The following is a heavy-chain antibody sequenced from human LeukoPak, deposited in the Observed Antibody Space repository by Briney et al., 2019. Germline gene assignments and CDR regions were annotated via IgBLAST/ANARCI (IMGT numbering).Heavy chain of an antibody. CDR3: ARGPRRFDP. Sequence: SETLSLTCAVYGVSFSGYYWSWLCQPPGKGLEWIGEINHSGSTNYNPSLKSRVTISVDTSKNQFSLKLSSVTAADTAVYYCARGPRRFDPWGQGTLVTVSS. V-gene: IGHV4-34*01. CDR1: GVSFSGYY. J-gene: IGHJ5*02. CDR2: INHSGST.